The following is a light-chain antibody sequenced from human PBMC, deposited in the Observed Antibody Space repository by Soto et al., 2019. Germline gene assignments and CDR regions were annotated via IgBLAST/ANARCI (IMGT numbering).Light chain of an antibody. Sequence: EIVMTQSPATLSVSPGERATLSCRASQSISSNLTWYQQKPGQAPRLLIYGASTRATVIPATFSGSGSGTEFTRTISSLQSEDFVVYYCQQYNNWPFTFGPGTKVEIK. CDR2: GAS. J-gene: IGKJ3*01. CDR3: QQYNNWPFT. CDR1: QSISSN. V-gene: IGKV3-15*01.